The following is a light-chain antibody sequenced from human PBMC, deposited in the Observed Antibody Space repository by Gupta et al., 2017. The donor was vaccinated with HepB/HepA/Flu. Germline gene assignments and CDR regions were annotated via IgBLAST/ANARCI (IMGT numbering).Light chain of an antibody. Sequence: DIQMTQSPSTLSASVGDRVTITCRASQSISNWLAWYQQNPGKAPNLLIYRASTLESGVPSRFSGSGFGTEFTLTISSRQPDDFATYYCQQYDTYPWTFGQGTKVEIK. CDR1: QSISNW. CDR3: QQYDTYPWT. V-gene: IGKV1-5*03. J-gene: IGKJ1*01. CDR2: RAS.